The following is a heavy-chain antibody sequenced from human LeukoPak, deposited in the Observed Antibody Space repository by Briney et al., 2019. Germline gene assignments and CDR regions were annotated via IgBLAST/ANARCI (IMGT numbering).Heavy chain of an antibody. CDR1: GFTFGDYA. D-gene: IGHD5-24*01. J-gene: IGHJ3*02. Sequence: GGSLRLSCTASGFTFGDYAMSWVRQVPGKGLEWVGFIRSKAYGGTTEYAASVKGRFTISRDDSKSIAYLQMNSLKTEDTAVYYCTREGMSKLMATMDAFDIWGQGTMVTVSS. CDR3: TREGMSKLMATMDAFDI. V-gene: IGHV3-49*04. CDR2: IRSKAYGGTT.